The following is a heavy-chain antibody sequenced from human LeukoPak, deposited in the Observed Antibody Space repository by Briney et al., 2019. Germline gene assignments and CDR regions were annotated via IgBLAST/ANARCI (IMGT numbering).Heavy chain of an antibody. D-gene: IGHD6-13*01. Sequence: GASVKVSCKASGYTFTGYYMHWVRQAPGQGLEWMGWINPNSGGTNFAQKFQGRVTMTRDTSVSTAYMELSRLRSDDTAVYYCARSSGSSSWYWFDPWGQGTLVTVSP. CDR1: GYTFTGYY. CDR2: INPNSGGT. CDR3: ARSSGSSSWYWFDP. J-gene: IGHJ5*02. V-gene: IGHV1-2*02.